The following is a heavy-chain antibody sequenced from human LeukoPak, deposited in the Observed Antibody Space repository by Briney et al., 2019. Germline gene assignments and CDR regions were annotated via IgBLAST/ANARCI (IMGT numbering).Heavy chain of an antibody. CDR1: GVSISSYY. CDR2: IFDSGTT. J-gene: IGHJ4*02. D-gene: IGHD5-12*01. Sequence: PSETLSLTCAVSGVSISSYYWSWIRQPPGKGLEWIAYIFDSGTTKYSPSLKSRVTISIDTSKNQFSLQLGSVTAADTALYYCARGGGTFDHWGQGTVVTVS. CDR3: ARGGGTFDH. V-gene: IGHV4-59*01.